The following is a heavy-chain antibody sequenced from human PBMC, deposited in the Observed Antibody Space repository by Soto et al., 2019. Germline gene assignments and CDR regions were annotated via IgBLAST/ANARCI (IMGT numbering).Heavy chain of an antibody. V-gene: IGHV3-7*01. CDR2: IKQDGSEK. J-gene: IGHJ6*02. Sequence: GGSLRLSCAASGFTFSSYWMSWVRQAPGKGLEWVANIKQDGSEKYYVDSVKGRFTISRDNAKNSLYLQMNSLRAEDTAVYYCARYCSSRKCFRYPYYYGMDLWGQGTPVTVSS. D-gene: IGHD2-2*01. CDR3: ARYCSSRKCFRYPYYYGMDL. CDR1: GFTFSSYW.